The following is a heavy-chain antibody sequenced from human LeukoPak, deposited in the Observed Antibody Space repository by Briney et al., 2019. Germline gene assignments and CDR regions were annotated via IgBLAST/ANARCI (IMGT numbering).Heavy chain of an antibody. D-gene: IGHD6-13*01. Sequence: QPGGSLRLSCAASGFTFRSYWMHWVRQAPGKGLVWVSRINSDGSSTSYADSVKGRFTISRDNAKNTLYLQMNSLRAEDTAVYYCARDLYSSSFSSSWYTMDYWGQGTLVTVSS. CDR1: GFTFRSYW. CDR3: ARDLYSSSFSSSWYTMDY. J-gene: IGHJ4*02. CDR2: INSDGSST. V-gene: IGHV3-74*01.